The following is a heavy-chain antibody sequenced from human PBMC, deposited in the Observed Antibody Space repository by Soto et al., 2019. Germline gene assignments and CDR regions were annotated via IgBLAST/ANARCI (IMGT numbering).Heavy chain of an antibody. V-gene: IGHV1-3*01. CDR3: ATDKLMRNYDILAGYYSFDY. D-gene: IGHD3-9*01. J-gene: IGHJ4*02. Sequence: ASVKVSCKASGYTFTSYAMHWVRQAPGQRLEWMGWINAGNGNTKYSQKFQGRVTMTEDTSTDTAYMELSSLRSEDTAVYYCATDKLMRNYDILAGYYSFDYWGQGTLVTVSS. CDR1: GYTFTSYA. CDR2: INAGNGNT.